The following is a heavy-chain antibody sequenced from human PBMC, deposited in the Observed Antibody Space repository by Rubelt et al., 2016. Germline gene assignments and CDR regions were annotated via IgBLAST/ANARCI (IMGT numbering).Heavy chain of an antibody. CDR3: ARDYYDSSGYYCDAFDI. D-gene: IGHD3-22*01. V-gene: IGHV3-48*01. J-gene: IGHJ3*02. Sequence: EEQLVESGGNLVQPGGSLRLSCAVSGFTVSNTYMNWVRQAPGKGLEWVSYISSGGSSTYYADSVKGRFTISRDNAKNSLYLQMNSLRAEDTAVYYCARDYYDSSGYYCDAFDIWGQGTMVTVSS. CDR1: GFTVSNTY. CDR2: ISSGGSST.